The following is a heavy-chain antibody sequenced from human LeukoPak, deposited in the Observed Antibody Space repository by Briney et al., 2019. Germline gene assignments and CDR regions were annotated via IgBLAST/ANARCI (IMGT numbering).Heavy chain of an antibody. J-gene: IGHJ4*02. V-gene: IGHV3-53*01. CDR3: ARDTNYGDYYFDY. CDR1: GFTVSSNY. CDR2: IYSGGST. D-gene: IGHD4-17*01. Sequence: GGSLRLSCAASGFTVSSNYMSWVRQAPGKGLEWVSVIYSGGSTYYADSVKGRFTISRDNSKNTLYLQTNSLRAEDTAVYYCARDTNYGDYYFDYWGQGTLVTVSS.